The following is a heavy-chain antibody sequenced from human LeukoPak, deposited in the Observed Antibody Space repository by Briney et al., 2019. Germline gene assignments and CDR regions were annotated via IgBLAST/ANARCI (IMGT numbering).Heavy chain of an antibody. CDR1: GFTFSTYW. CDR2: ISSSSSYI. V-gene: IGHV3-21*04. Sequence: GGSLRLSCAASGFTFSTYWMDWVRQAPGKGLEWVSSISSSSSYIYYADSVKGRFTISRDNAKNSLYLQMNSLRAEDTAVYYCAKNGPIDYWGQGTLVTVSS. CDR3: AKNGPIDY. D-gene: IGHD2-8*01. J-gene: IGHJ4*02.